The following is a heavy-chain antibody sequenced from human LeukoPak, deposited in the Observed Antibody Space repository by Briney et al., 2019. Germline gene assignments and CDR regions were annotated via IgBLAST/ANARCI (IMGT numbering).Heavy chain of an antibody. Sequence: GRSLRLSCTASGFTFGDYAMSWVRQAPGKGLEWVGFIRNKAYGGTTEYAASVKGRFTISRDDSKSIAYLQTNSLKTEDTAVYYCTRGRDYDILTGYPTPSYWGQGTLVTVSS. D-gene: IGHD3-9*01. J-gene: IGHJ4*02. V-gene: IGHV3-49*04. CDR3: TRGRDYDILTGYPTPSY. CDR1: GFTFGDYA. CDR2: IRNKAYGGTT.